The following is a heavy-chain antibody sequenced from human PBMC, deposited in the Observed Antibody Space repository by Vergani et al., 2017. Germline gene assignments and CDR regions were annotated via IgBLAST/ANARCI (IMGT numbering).Heavy chain of an antibody. Sequence: QVQLVQSGAEVKKPGASVKVSCKASGYTFTSYYMHWVRQAPGQGLEWMGIINPSGGSTSYAQKFQGRVTMTRDTSTSTVYMELSSLRSEDTAVYYCARGLGYSGYVYFQFDYWGQGTLVTVSS. V-gene: IGHV1-46*01. D-gene: IGHD5-12*01. CDR2: INPSGGST. CDR3: ARGLGYSGYVYFQFDY. J-gene: IGHJ4*02. CDR1: GYTFTSYY.